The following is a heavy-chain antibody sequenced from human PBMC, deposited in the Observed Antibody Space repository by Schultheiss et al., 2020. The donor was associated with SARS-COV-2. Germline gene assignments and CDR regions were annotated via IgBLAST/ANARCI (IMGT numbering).Heavy chain of an antibody. D-gene: IGHD3-10*01. V-gene: IGHV3-30-3*01. CDR1: GFTFSSYA. J-gene: IGHJ4*02. CDR2: ISYEGSNK. CDR3: ARDLTMFRGPTDY. Sequence: GGSLRLSCAASGFTFSSYAMHWVRQAPGKGLEWVAVISYEGSNKYYADSVKGRFTISRDNSKNTLYLQMNSLRDDDTAVYYCARDLTMFRGPTDYWGKGTLVTVSS.